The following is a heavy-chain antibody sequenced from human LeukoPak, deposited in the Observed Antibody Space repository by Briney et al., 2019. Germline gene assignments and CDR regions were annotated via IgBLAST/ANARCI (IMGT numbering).Heavy chain of an antibody. CDR2: INHSGST. D-gene: IGHD3-22*01. CDR1: GGSFSGYY. CDR3: ARPDSSGHNWFDP. Sequence: SETLSLTCAVYGGSFSGYYWSWIRQPPGKGLEWIEEINHSGSTNYNPSLKSRVTISVDTFKNQFSLKLSSVTAADTAVYYCARPDSSGHNWFDPWGQGTLVTVSS. J-gene: IGHJ5*02. V-gene: IGHV4-34*01.